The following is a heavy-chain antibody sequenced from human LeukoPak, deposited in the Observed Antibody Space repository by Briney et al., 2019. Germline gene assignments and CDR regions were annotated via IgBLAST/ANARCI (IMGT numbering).Heavy chain of an antibody. D-gene: IGHD6-13*01. CDR1: DCSISSNNYY. CDR2: SFCTGST. CDR3: ARGPAAAGIDAFDI. V-gene: IGHV4-39*07. Sequence: SESLSLTCTVSDCSISSNNYYWAWIRQPPGMGLEWIANSFCTGSTYDNSALNRRVTISIDSSKNQFSLKLSSVTAADTAVYYCARGPAAAGIDAFDIWGQRTMVTVST. J-gene: IGHJ3*02.